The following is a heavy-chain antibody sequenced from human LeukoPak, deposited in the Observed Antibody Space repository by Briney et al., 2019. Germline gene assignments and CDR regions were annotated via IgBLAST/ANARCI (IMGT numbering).Heavy chain of an antibody. CDR2: IIPIFGTA. D-gene: IGHD6-19*01. CDR3: ANFPAVAGPWAYGMDV. V-gene: IGHV1-69*13. Sequence: ASVKVSCKASGGTFSSYAISWVRQAPGQGLEWMGGIIPIFGTANYAQKFQGRVTITADESTSTAYMELSSLRSEDTAVYYCANFPAVAGPWAYGMDVWGQGTTVTVSS. CDR1: GGTFSSYA. J-gene: IGHJ6*02.